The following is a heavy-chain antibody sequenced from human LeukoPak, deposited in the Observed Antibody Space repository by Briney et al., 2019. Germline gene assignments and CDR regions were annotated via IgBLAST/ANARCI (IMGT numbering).Heavy chain of an antibody. CDR2: IIPILGIA. Sequence: ASVKVSCKASGYTFTSYDINWVRQAPGQGLEWMGRIIPILGIANYAQKFQGRVTITADKSTSTAYMELSSLRSEDTAVYYCARDRGWDIVVVPAAVWDDAFDIWGQGTMVTVSS. V-gene: IGHV1-69*04. CDR3: ARDRGWDIVVVPAAVWDDAFDI. J-gene: IGHJ3*02. D-gene: IGHD2-2*01. CDR1: GYTFTSYD.